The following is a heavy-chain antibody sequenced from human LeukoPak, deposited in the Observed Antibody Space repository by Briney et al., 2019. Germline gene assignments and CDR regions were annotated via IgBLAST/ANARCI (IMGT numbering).Heavy chain of an antibody. CDR3: SKNIIFGDDVWYY. V-gene: IGHV3-43*02. CDR1: GFSFDDYA. CDR2: ISGDGGST. D-gene: IGHD4-17*01. J-gene: IGHJ4*02. Sequence: GGALRLSCAASGFSFDDYALHWVRQAPGKGLEWVSLISGDGGSTYHQDSVKGRFTISRDNSKNSLYLQMNSLRTEDTGLYYCSKNIIFGDDVWYYWCQGTLVTVSS.